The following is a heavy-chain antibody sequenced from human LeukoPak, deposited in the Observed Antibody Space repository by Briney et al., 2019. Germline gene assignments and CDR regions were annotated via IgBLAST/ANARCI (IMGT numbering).Heavy chain of an antibody. Sequence: ASVKVSCKASGYTFTSYYMHWVRQAPGQGLEWMGIINPSGGSTSYAQKFQGRVTMTRDMSTSAVYMELSSLRSEDTAVYYCARGIGDRFRLQHVIDYWGQGTLVTVSS. CDR2: INPSGGST. CDR3: ARGIGDRFRLQHVIDY. V-gene: IGHV1-46*01. CDR1: GYTFTSYY. J-gene: IGHJ4*02. D-gene: IGHD2-21*02.